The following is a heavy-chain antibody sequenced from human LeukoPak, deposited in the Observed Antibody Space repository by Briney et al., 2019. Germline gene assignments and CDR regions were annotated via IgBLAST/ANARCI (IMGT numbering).Heavy chain of an antibody. J-gene: IGHJ5*02. V-gene: IGHV4-39*01. CDR3: ARNATVTTLKRAYNWFDP. D-gene: IGHD4-17*01. CDR2: IYYSGST. Sequence: SETLSLTCTVSGRSIGSSSYYWGWIRQPPGEGLEWIGSIYYSGSTHYNPSLKSRVSISVDTSKNQFSLKLSSVTAADTAVYYCARNATVTTLKRAYNWFDPWGQGTLVTVSS. CDR1: GRSIGSSSYY.